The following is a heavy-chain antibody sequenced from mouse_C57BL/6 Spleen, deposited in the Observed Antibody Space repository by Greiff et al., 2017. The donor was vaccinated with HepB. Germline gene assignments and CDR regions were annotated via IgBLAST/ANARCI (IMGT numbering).Heavy chain of an antibody. CDR3: ARGDTTVAADYAMDY. V-gene: IGHV3-6*01. Sequence: DVQLQESGPGLVKPSQSLSLTCSATGYSITSGYYWNWIRQFPGNKLGCMGYKTYDGSTNYNPTLKNRISITRNTSKNQFFLKLNSVTTEDTATYYCARGDTTVAADYAMDYWGQGTSVTFSS. CDR2: KTYDGST. D-gene: IGHD1-1*01. J-gene: IGHJ4*01. CDR1: GYSITSGYY.